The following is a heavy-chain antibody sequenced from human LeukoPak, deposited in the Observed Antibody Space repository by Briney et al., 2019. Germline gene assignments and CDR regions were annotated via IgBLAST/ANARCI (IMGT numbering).Heavy chain of an antibody. CDR1: GFTFSSYS. Sequence: KPGGSLRLSCAASGFTFSSYSMNWVRQAPGKGLEWVSSISSSSSYIYYADSVKGRFTISRDNAKNSLYLQMNSLRAEDTAVYYCARDSEQWLVREVPFDYWGQGTLVTVSS. CDR2: ISSSSSYI. CDR3: ARDSEQWLVREVPFDY. V-gene: IGHV3-21*01. D-gene: IGHD6-19*01. J-gene: IGHJ4*02.